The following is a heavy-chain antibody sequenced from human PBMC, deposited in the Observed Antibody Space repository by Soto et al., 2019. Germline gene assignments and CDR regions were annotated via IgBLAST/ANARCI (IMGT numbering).Heavy chain of an antibody. V-gene: IGHV1-69*13. CDR2: IIPIFGTA. Sequence: SVKVSCKASGGTFSSYAISWVRQAPGQGLEWMGGIIPIFGTANYAQKFQGRVTITADESTSTAYTELSSLRSEDTAVYYCARGLITGSQYSGGWYYFDSWGQGTQVTVSS. D-gene: IGHD1-26*01. CDR3: ARGLITGSQYSGGWYYFDS. CDR1: GGTFSSYA. J-gene: IGHJ4*02.